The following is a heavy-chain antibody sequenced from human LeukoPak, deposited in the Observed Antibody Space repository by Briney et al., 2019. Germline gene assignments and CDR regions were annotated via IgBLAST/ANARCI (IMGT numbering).Heavy chain of an antibody. CDR2: IYYSGST. V-gene: IGHV4-39*01. J-gene: IGHJ5*02. CDR3: PRNRYYYGSGNYGVPNWFDP. CDR1: GGSISSNSFY. D-gene: IGHD3-10*01. Sequence: PSETLSLTCTVSGGSISSNSFYWGWIRQPPGKGLEWIGSIYYSGSTYYNPSLKSRVTISVDKSKNQFSLKLSSVTVADTAVYYCPRNRYYYGSGNYGVPNWFDPWGQGTLVTVSS.